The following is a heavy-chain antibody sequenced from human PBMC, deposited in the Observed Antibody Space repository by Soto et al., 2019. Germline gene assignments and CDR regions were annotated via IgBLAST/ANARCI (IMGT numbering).Heavy chain of an antibody. D-gene: IGHD6-13*01. J-gene: IGHJ6*02. Sequence: SETLSLTCAVYGGSFSGYYWSWIRQPPGKGLEWIGEINHSGSTNYNPSLKSRVTISVDTSKNQFSLKLSSVTAAGTAVYYCASGLQQRAGPYYYYNGMDVWGQGTTVTVSS. CDR2: INHSGST. CDR1: GGSFSGYY. CDR3: ASGLQQRAGPYYYYNGMDV. V-gene: IGHV4-34*01.